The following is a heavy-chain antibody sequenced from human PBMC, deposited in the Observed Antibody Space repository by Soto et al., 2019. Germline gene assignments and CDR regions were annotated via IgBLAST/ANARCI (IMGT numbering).Heavy chain of an antibody. CDR3: VRELDGSGRFDY. CDR2: IKLDGREK. D-gene: IGHD3-3*02. J-gene: IGHJ4*02. Sequence: SGGSLRLSCSASGLIYRGYWMAWVGKGPGKGLEWVATIKLDGREKNYLDSVQGRFTISRDDAENSMSLQMTSLRGEDTAVYFCVRELDGSGRFDYWGLGTPVTVSS. CDR1: GLIYRGYW. V-gene: IGHV3-7*01.